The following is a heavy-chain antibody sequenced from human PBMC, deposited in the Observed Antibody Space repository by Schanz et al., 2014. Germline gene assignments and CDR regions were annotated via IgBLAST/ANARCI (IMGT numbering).Heavy chain of an antibody. CDR1: GFAFSVYG. CDR3: AKDSTHIDIVLVPTAIDY. D-gene: IGHD2-2*01. Sequence: QVQMVESGGGVVQPGRSLRLSCAASGFAFSVYGMHWVRQAPGKGLEWVAVISYDGRNKYYADSVKGRFTISRDNSKNTLYLQMNSLRAEDTAVYYCAKDSTHIDIVLVPTAIDYWGQGTLVTVSS. V-gene: IGHV3-30*19. CDR2: ISYDGRNK. J-gene: IGHJ4*02.